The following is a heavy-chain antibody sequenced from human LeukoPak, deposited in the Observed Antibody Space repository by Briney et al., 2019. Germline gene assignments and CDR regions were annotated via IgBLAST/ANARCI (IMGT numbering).Heavy chain of an antibody. V-gene: IGHV3-48*03. D-gene: IGHD3-16*02. CDR1: GFTFSSYE. J-gene: IGHJ4*02. CDR3: AKVRVNDYVWGSYRYPFDY. Sequence: PGGSLRLSCAASGFTFSSYEMNWVRQAPGKGLEWVSYISSSGSTIYYADSVKGRFTISRDNAKNSLYLQMNSLRAEDTAVYYCAKVRVNDYVWGSYRYPFDYWGQGTLVTVSS. CDR2: ISSSGSTI.